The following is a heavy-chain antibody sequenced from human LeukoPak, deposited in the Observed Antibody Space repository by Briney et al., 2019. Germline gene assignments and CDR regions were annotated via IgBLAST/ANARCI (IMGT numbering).Heavy chain of an antibody. Sequence: GGSPRLSCAASGFSFSSYAMSWVRQAPGKGLEWVSSITGSGTNMFYADSVRGRFTISRDNAKNSLYLQMHSLTADDTAVYYCARDGAWHYGGNLDYWGQGTLVTVSS. CDR3: ARDGAWHYGGNLDY. D-gene: IGHD4-23*01. CDR2: ITGSGTNM. J-gene: IGHJ4*02. CDR1: GFSFSSYA. V-gene: IGHV3-21*01.